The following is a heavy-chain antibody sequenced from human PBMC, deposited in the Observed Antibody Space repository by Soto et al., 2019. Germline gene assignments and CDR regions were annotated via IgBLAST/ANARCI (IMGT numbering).Heavy chain of an antibody. D-gene: IGHD2-15*01. J-gene: IGHJ5*02. CDR2: ISYDGSNK. CDR1: GFTFSSYA. CDR3: ARGSLGYCSGGSCPPFDP. V-gene: IGHV3-30-3*01. Sequence: GGSLRLSCAASGFTFSSYAMHWVRQAPGKGLEWVAVISYDGSNKYYADSVKGRFTISRDNSKNTLYLQMNSLRAEDTAVYYCARGSLGYCSGGSCPPFDPWGQGTLVTVSS.